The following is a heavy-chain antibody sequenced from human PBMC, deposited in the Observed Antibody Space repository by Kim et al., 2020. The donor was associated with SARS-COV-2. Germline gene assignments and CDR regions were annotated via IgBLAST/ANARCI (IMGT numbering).Heavy chain of an antibody. CDR3: ARGRVGY. V-gene: IGHV4-34*01. J-gene: IGHJ4*02. Sequence: HSGSPNYNPSLKSRVTISVDTSKNQFSLKLSSVTAADTAVYYCARGRVGYWGQGTLVTVSS. CDR2: HSGSP.